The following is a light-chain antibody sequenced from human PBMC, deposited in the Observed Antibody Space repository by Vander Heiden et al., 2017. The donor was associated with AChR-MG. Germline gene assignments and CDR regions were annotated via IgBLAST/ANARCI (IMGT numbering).Light chain of an antibody. CDR2: DVS. CDR3: ISFAGTNPV. V-gene: IGLV2-8*01. CDR1: SSDVVGYNY. J-gene: IGLJ2*01. Sequence: HSALTQPPSASGALGQSVTISCTGTSSDVVGYNYVSWYQQHPGKAPKTMIYDVSRRPPGVPDRFSGSKSGNTASLTVSGLQAEDEAYYYCISFAGTNPVLGGGTKLTVL.